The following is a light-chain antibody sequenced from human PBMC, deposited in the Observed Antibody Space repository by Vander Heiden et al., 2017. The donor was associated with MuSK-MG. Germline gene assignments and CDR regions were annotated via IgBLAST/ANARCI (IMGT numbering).Light chain of an antibody. V-gene: IGLV1-40*01. J-gene: IGLJ2*01. Sequence: QSVLTQPPSVSGAPGQRVTISCTGSSSNIGAGYDVHWYQQLPGTAPKLLIYGNSNRPSGGPDRFSGSKSGTSASLAITGLQAEDEDDDYCQSYDSSLSGYVVFGGGTKLTVL. CDR1: SSNIGAGYD. CDR2: GNS. CDR3: QSYDSSLSGYVV.